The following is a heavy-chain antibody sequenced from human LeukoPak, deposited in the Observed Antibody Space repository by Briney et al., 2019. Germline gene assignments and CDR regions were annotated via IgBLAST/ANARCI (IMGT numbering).Heavy chain of an antibody. D-gene: IGHD5-24*01. J-gene: IGHJ4*02. Sequence: PGGSLRLSCAASGFTFSTHSMSWVRQSPGKGLEWVSSISSGSSHIYYADSMQGRFTISRDNAENSLFLQMNSLRVEDTALYYCARDFRTQLDGYSPPYHFDYWGQGALVTVSS. CDR2: ISSGSSHI. V-gene: IGHV3-21*01. CDR1: GFTFSTHS. CDR3: ARDFRTQLDGYSPPYHFDY.